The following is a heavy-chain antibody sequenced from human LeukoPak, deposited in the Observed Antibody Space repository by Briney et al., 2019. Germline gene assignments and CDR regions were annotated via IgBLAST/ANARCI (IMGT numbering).Heavy chain of an antibody. CDR1: GFTFSSYA. Sequence: GGSLRLSCAASGFTFSSYAMHRVRQAPGKGLEWVAVISYDGSNKYYADSVKGRFTISRDNSKNTLYLQMNSLRAEDTAVYCCARLRSDAERHWYYFGYWGQGTLVTVSS. CDR2: ISYDGSNK. D-gene: IGHD1-1*01. V-gene: IGHV3-30-3*01. CDR3: ARLRSDAERHWYYFGY. J-gene: IGHJ4*02.